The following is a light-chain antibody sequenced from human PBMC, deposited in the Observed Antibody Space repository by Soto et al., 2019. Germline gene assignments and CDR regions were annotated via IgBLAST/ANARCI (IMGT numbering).Light chain of an antibody. CDR3: SSYPTSNTRLMV. CDR1: SSDVGGYNY. CDR2: DVS. Sequence: QSVLTQPASVSGSPGQSITISCTGTSSDVGGYNYVSWYQQHPGKAPKFMIYDVSNRPSGVSNRFSGSKSGNTASLTISGLQAEDEADYYCSSYPTSNTRLMVFGTGTRVNVL. J-gene: IGLJ1*01. V-gene: IGLV2-14*03.